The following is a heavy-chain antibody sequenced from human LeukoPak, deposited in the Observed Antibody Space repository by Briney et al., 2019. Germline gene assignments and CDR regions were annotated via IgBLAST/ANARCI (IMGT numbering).Heavy chain of an antibody. CDR1: GYRFTSYW. CDR2: IDPSDSYT. V-gene: IGHV5-10-1*01. J-gene: IGHJ4*02. D-gene: IGHD3-10*01. CDR3: ARRATSVRGIPLFDY. Sequence: GESLKISCKGSGYRFTSYWIDWVRQMPGKGLEWMGRIDPSDSYTNYSLSFQGHVTISADNSISTAYLQWSGLKASDTAMYYCARRATSVRGIPLFDYWGQGTLVTVSS.